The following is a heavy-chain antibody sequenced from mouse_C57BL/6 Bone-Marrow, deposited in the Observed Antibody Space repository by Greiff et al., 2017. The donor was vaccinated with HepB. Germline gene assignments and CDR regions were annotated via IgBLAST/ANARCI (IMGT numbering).Heavy chain of an antibody. CDR3: ARWRYFDV. Sequence: QVQLKESGAELVRPGTSVKVSCKASGYAFTNYLIEWVKQRPGQGLEWIGVINPGSGGTNYNEKFKGKATLTADKSSSTAYMQLSSLTSEDSAVYFCARWRYFDVWGTGTTVTVSS. CDR2: INPGSGGT. CDR1: GYAFTNYL. J-gene: IGHJ1*03. V-gene: IGHV1-54*01.